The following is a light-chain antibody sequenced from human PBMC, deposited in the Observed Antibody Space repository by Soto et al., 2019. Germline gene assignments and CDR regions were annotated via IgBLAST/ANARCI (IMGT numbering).Light chain of an antibody. V-gene: IGKV1-5*03. Sequence: DIQMTHSPSTLSASVGDRVTITCRASQSISDSLAWYQQKPGKAPKLLIYEASNLKSGVPSRFSGSGSGTEYTLTISSLQPDDFASYYCQQYNGYWTFGQGTKVEIK. CDR2: EAS. J-gene: IGKJ1*01. CDR1: QSISDS. CDR3: QQYNGYWT.